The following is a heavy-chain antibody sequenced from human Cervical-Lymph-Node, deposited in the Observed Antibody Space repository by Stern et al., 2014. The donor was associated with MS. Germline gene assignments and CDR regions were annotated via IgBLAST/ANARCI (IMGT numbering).Heavy chain of an antibody. J-gene: IGHJ5*02. CDR3: ARGGGTYGSRFDP. D-gene: IGHD1-26*01. CDR1: GYTFTDYF. Sequence: VQLVESGAEVKKPGASMKVSCKASGYTFTDYFIHWVRQAPGQGLEWMGRFNPDSGGTSYAQKFQGRVTMTRDTSITAAYMELSSLIYDDTAMYYCARGGGTYGSRFDPWGQGTLVTVSS. CDR2: FNPDSGGT. V-gene: IGHV1-2*06.